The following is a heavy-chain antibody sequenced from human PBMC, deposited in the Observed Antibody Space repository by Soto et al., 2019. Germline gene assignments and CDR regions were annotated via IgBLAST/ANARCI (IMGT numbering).Heavy chain of an antibody. CDR2: IYKSGRT. Sequence: QVHLQESGPGLLKPSQTLSLTCTVSGDSIGSGDSYWTWIRQSPGKGLEYIGYIYKSGRTYYNPSLKSRPIISLDTSKNQFFLSLNSVTAADTAIYYCAKSLSASSGWFDPWGQGTLVTVSS. D-gene: IGHD6-6*01. CDR1: GDSIGSGDSY. CDR3: AKSLSASSGWFDP. V-gene: IGHV4-30-4*01. J-gene: IGHJ5*02.